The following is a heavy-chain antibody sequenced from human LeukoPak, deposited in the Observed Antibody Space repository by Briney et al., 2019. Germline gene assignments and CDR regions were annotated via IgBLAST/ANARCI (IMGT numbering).Heavy chain of an antibody. V-gene: IGHV1-24*01. Sequence: ASVKVSCKVSGYTLTELSMHWVRQAPGKGLEWMGGFDPEDGETIYAQKFQGRVTMTEDTSTDTAYMELSSLRSEDTAVYYCATVLYCSSTSSYDYWGQGTLVTVSS. CDR2: FDPEDGET. CDR1: GYTLTELS. J-gene: IGHJ4*02. D-gene: IGHD2-2*01. CDR3: ATVLYCSSTSSYDY.